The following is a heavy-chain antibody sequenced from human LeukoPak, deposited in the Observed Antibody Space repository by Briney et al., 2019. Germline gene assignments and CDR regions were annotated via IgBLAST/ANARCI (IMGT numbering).Heavy chain of an antibody. CDR2: INHSGST. Sequence: PSETLSLTCAVYGGSFSGYYWSWIRQPPGKGLEWIGEINHSGSTNYNPSLKSRVTISVDTSKNQFSLKLSSVTAADTAVYYCARGRRLWFGRYDYWGQGTLVTVSS. CDR1: GGSFSGYY. D-gene: IGHD3-10*01. CDR3: ARGRRLWFGRYDY. J-gene: IGHJ4*02. V-gene: IGHV4-34*01.